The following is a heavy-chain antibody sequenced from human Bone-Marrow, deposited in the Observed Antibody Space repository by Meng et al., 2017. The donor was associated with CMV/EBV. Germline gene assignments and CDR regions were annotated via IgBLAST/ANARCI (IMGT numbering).Heavy chain of an antibody. J-gene: IGHJ4*02. Sequence: SETLSLTCTVSGGSVSSGSYYWSWIRQPPGKGLEWIGYIYYSGSTNYNPSLKSRVTISVDTSKNQFSLKLSSVTAADTAVYYCARERDGGWFDYWVQGTLVTVSS. CDR2: IYYSGST. CDR1: GGSVSSGSYY. CDR3: ARERDGGWFDY. V-gene: IGHV4-61*01. D-gene: IGHD6-19*01.